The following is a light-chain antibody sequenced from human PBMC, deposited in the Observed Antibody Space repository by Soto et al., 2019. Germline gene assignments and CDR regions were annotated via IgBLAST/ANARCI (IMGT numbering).Light chain of an antibody. J-gene: IGKJ5*01. V-gene: IGKV3-20*01. CDR2: GAS. Sequence: EILLTQARSSLSLSPGQIATLSCMASQSVSSSYLAWYQQKPGQAPRLLIYGASSRATGIPDRFSGSGSGTDFTLTISRLETEDFAVYYCQQYGSSPTTFGQGTRLEIK. CDR1: QSVSSSY. CDR3: QQYGSSPTT.